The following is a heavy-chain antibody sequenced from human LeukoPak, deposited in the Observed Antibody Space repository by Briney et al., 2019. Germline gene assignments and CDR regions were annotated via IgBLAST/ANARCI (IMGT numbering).Heavy chain of an antibody. J-gene: IGHJ4*02. Sequence: TGGSLRLSCAASGFTFSSYWMSWVRQAPGKGLEWVANIKQDGSEKYYVDSVKGRFTISRDNAKNSLYLQMNSLRAEDTAVYYCARDRYDILTGYSYFDYGGQGPLVTVSS. CDR1: GFTFSSYW. D-gene: IGHD3-9*01. CDR2: IKQDGSEK. CDR3: ARDRYDILTGYSYFDY. V-gene: IGHV3-7*01.